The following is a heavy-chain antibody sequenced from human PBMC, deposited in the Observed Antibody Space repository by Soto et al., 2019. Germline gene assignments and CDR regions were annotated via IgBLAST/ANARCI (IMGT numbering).Heavy chain of an antibody. CDR2: IKAKTDGGTI. V-gene: IGHV3-15*07. CDR1: DLTFTNTW. Sequence: GGSLRLSCAASDLTFTNTWMNWVSQAPGKGLEWVGRIKAKTDGGTIDYAAPVKGRFTISRDDSKTTLYLQMDSLKTEDTAIYYCNTVGSITTAGTPFDHWGQGTLVTVSS. D-gene: IGHD1-1*01. J-gene: IGHJ4*02. CDR3: NTVGSITTAGTPFDH.